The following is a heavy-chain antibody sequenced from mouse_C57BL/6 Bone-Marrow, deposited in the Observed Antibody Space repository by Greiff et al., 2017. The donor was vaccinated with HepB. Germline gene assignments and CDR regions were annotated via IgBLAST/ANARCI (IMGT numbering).Heavy chain of an antibody. CDR2: IYPGSGST. D-gene: IGHD1-1*01. CDR3: ARLDYYGSSYDYYAMDY. Sequence: QVQLQQPGAELVKPGASVKMSCKASGYTFTSYWITWVKQRPGQGLEWIGDIYPGSGSTNYNEKFKSKATLTVDTSSSTAYMQLSSLTSEDSAGYYCARLDYYGSSYDYYAMDYGGQGTAVTVSS. J-gene: IGHJ4*01. V-gene: IGHV1-55*01. CDR1: GYTFTSYW.